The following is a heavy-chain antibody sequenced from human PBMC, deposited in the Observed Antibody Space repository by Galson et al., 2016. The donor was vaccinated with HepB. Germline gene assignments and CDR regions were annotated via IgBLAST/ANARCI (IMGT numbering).Heavy chain of an antibody. V-gene: IGHV4-4*02. CDR1: GGSISSSNW. D-gene: IGHD2-15*01. Sequence: SETLSLTCAVSGGSISSSNWWSWVRQPPGKGLEWIGEIYHSGSTNYTPSLKSRVTISVDKSKNQFSLKLSSVTAADTAVYYCARDQSYCSGSSCYHYFDYWGQGTLVTVSS. CDR3: ARDQSYCSGSSCYHYFDY. CDR2: IYHSGST. J-gene: IGHJ4*02.